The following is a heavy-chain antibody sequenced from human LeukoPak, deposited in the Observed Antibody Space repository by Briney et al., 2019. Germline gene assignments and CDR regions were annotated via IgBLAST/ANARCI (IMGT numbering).Heavy chain of an antibody. CDR2: INPSGGST. V-gene: IGHV1-46*01. CDR3: ARDSHVLVGATTGVFDY. D-gene: IGHD1-26*01. Sequence: GASVKVSCKASGYTFTSYYMHWVRQAPGQGLEWMGIINPSGGSTSYAQKFQGRVTMTRDTSTGTVYMELSSLRSEDTAVYYCARDSHVLVGATTGVFDYWGQGTLVTVSS. CDR1: GYTFTSYY. J-gene: IGHJ4*02.